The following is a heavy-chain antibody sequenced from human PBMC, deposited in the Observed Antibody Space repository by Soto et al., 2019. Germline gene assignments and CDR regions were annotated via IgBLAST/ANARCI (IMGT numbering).Heavy chain of an antibody. CDR3: AKDQGSSWYEIDY. CDR2: ISGSGGST. Sequence: EVQLLESGGGLVQPGGSLRLSCAASGFTFSNYAVTWVRQAPGKGLEWVSTISGSGGSTYYADSVKGRFTISRDNSKNTLYLQMNRLRADDTAVYYCAKDQGSSWYEIDYWGQGTLVTVSS. D-gene: IGHD6-13*01. CDR1: GFTFSNYA. J-gene: IGHJ4*02. V-gene: IGHV3-23*01.